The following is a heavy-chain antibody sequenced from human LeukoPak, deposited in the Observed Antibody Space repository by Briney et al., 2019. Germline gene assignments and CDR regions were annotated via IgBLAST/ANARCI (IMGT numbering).Heavy chain of an antibody. CDR2: ISSSGSTI. J-gene: IGHJ6*03. CDR3: ARIPRLWVVNYYYYYMDV. V-gene: IGHV3-48*04. CDR1: GFTFSSYG. Sequence: QTGGSLRLSCAASGFTFSSYGMSWVRQAPGKGLEWVSYISSSGSTIYYADSVKGRFTISRDNAKNSLYLQMNSLRAEDTAVYYCARIPRLWVVNYYYYYMDVWGKGTTVTISS. D-gene: IGHD3-16*01.